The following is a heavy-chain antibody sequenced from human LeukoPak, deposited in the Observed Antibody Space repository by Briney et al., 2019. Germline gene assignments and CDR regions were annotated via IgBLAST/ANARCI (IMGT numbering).Heavy chain of an antibody. Sequence: GGSLRLSCAASGFTFSIYWMSWVRQAPGKGLEGVANINQDGSEKYYVDSVKGRFTISRDNTKNSLYLQMNSLRAEDTAVYYCARDKSYGDSEDYWGQGTLITVSS. CDR1: GFTFSIYW. V-gene: IGHV3-7*05. D-gene: IGHD4-17*01. J-gene: IGHJ4*02. CDR2: INQDGSEK. CDR3: ARDKSYGDSEDY.